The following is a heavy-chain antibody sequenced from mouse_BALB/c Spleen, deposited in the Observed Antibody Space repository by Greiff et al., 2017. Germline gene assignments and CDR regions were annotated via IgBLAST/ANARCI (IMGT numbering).Heavy chain of an antibody. Sequence: QVQLQQSGAELVRPGTSVKVSCKASGYAFTNYLIEWVKQRPGQGLEWIGVINPGSGGTNYNEKFKGKATLTADKSSSTAYMQLSSLTSDDSAVYFCARGGAYYRYDEYAMDYWGQGTSVTVSS. D-gene: IGHD2-14*01. CDR1: GYAFTNYL. J-gene: IGHJ4*01. V-gene: IGHV1-54*01. CDR2: INPGSGGT. CDR3: ARGGAYYRYDEYAMDY.